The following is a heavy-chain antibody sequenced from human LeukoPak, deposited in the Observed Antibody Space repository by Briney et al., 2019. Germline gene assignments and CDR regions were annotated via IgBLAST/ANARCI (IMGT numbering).Heavy chain of an antibody. CDR1: GFTFSGAW. J-gene: IGHJ4*02. CDR2: IKSKTEGGTA. V-gene: IGHV3-15*01. D-gene: IGHD7-27*01. CDR3: TASLGY. Sequence: GGSQRLSCAASGFTFSGAWMTWVRQAPGKGLEWVGRIKSKTEGGTADYAATVKGRFTISRDDSKDTLYLQMNSLKTEDTAVYYCTASLGYWGQGTLVTVSS.